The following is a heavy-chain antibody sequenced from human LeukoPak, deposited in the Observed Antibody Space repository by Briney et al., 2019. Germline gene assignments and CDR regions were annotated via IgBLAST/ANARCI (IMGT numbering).Heavy chain of an antibody. D-gene: IGHD4-17*01. Sequence: GASVKVSCKASGYTFTSYYMHWVRQAPGQGLEWMGIINPSGGSTSYAQKFQGRVTMTRDTSTSTVYMELSSLRSEDTAVYYCARDLVSEEYGDYVFFVYWGQGTLVTVSS. V-gene: IGHV1-46*01. CDR2: INPSGGST. J-gene: IGHJ4*02. CDR1: GYTFTSYY. CDR3: ARDLVSEEYGDYVFFVY.